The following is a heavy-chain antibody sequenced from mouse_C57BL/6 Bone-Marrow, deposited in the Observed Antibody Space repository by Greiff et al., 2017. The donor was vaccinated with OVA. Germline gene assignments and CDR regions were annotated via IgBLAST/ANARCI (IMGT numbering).Heavy chain of an antibody. CDR2: ISYDGSN. CDR1: GYSITSGYY. D-gene: IGHD4-1*01. CDR3: ARGVLGRYFDY. V-gene: IGHV3-6*01. J-gene: IGHJ2*01. Sequence: DVKLQESGPGLVKPSQSLSLTCSVTGYSITSGYYWNWIRQFPGNKLEWMGYISYDGSNNYNPSLKNRISITRDTSKNQFFLKLNSVTTEDTATYYCARGVLGRYFDYWGQGTTLTVSS.